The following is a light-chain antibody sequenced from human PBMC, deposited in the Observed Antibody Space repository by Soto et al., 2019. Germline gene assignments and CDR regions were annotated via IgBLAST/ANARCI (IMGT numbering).Light chain of an antibody. J-gene: IGLJ1*01. CDR1: SSKIGAGYE. CDR2: ENN. V-gene: IGLV1-40*01. Sequence: QPVLTQPPSVSEAPGQRVTISCTGRSSKIGAGYEAHWYQQVPGTAPKLLIYENNNRPSGVPDRFSGSKSGTSASLAITGLQAEDEAEYYCQSYDSSLSGYVFGTGTKVTVL. CDR3: QSYDSSLSGYV.